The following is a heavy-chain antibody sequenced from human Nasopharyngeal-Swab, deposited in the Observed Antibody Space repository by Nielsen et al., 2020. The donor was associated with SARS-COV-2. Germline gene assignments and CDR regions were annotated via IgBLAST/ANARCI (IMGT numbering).Heavy chain of an antibody. CDR3: VRDGYFDWSFGY. D-gene: IGHD3-9*01. V-gene: IGHV3-21*01. CDR1: GFTFTDYV. Sequence: GESLKISCAASGFTFTDYVMNWVLQAPGKGLEWVSSSRTTSDYVYYADSVKGRFTISRDNARNSLHLQMHSLRAEDTAVYYCVRDGYFDWSFGYWGQGTLVTVSS. J-gene: IGHJ4*02. CDR2: SRTTSDYV.